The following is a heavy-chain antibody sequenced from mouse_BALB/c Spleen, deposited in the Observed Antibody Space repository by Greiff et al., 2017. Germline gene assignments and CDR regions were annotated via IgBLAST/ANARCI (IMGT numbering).Heavy chain of an antibody. Sequence: QVQLQQPGAELVKPGASVNLSCKASGYTFTSYWMHWVKQRPGQGLEWIGEIDPSDSYTNYNQKFKGKATLTVDKSSSTAYMQLSSLTSEDSAVYYCASTMITTKFAYWGQGTLVTVSA. J-gene: IGHJ3*01. CDR1: GYTFTSYW. D-gene: IGHD2-4*01. V-gene: IGHV1-69*02. CDR2: IDPSDSYT. CDR3: ASTMITTKFAY.